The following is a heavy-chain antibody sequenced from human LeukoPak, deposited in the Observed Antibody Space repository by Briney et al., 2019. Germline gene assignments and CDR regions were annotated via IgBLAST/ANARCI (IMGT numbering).Heavy chain of an antibody. J-gene: IGHJ5*02. CDR2: IHYSGST. CDR3: ATSDTVSTYNWFDP. D-gene: IGHD5/OR15-5a*01. V-gene: IGHV4-39*01. CDR1: GGSISSNTYY. Sequence: SETLSLTCTVSGGSISSNTYYWGWIRRPPGKGLEWIGNIHYSGSTYYNPSLKSRVTISEDTSKNQFSLNLSSLTAADTAVYYCATSDTVSTYNWFDPWGQGTLVTVSS.